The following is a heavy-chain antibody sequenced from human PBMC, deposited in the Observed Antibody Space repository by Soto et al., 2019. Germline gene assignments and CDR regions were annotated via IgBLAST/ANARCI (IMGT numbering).Heavy chain of an antibody. V-gene: IGHV3-23*01. D-gene: IGHD6-13*01. CDR3: AKSAAGHRQNFDY. J-gene: IGHJ4*02. Sequence: EVQLLESGGGLVQPGGSLRLSCAASGFTFRSYAMSCVRQAPGKGLEWVSAISGSGGSTYYADSVKGRFTISRDNSKNTLYLQMNSLRAEDTAVYYCAKSAAGHRQNFDYWGQGTLVTVSS. CDR1: GFTFRSYA. CDR2: ISGSGGST.